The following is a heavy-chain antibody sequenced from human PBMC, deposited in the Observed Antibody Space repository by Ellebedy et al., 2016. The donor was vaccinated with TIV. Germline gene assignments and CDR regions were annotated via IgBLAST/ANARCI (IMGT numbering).Heavy chain of an antibody. V-gene: IGHV3-23*01. CDR2: MSEYDGRT. J-gene: IGHJ4*02. CDR1: GFTFSAYV. D-gene: IGHD3-16*01. CDR3: TKRAEGWGFFDY. Sequence: PGGSLRLSCATSGFTFSAYVMAWVRQIPGKGLEWVSAMSEYDGRTFYADSVKGRFTISRDNSRDTLFLQMNSLRAEDTDVYYCTKRAEGWGFFDYWGQGILVTVSS.